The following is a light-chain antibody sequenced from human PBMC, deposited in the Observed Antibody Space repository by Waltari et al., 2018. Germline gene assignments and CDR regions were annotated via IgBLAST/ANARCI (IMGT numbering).Light chain of an antibody. J-gene: IGKJ4*01. Sequence: EIVLTQSPATLSVSPGEGATLSCRASQSVANRLAWYQQKPGQSPRLLIYGVSTRATGIPARFSCSGAGTDFTLTISSLQSEDFAVYSCQQYNDWPLTFGGGTKVEI. CDR3: QQYNDWPLT. CDR2: GVS. CDR1: QSVANR. V-gene: IGKV3-15*01.